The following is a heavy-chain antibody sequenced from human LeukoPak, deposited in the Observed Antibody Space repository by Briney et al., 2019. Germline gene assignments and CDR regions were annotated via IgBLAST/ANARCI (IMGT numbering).Heavy chain of an antibody. J-gene: IGHJ6*03. CDR2: ISPIFATT. CDR1: GGSFGSFA. V-gene: IGHV1-69*13. D-gene: IGHD1-14*01. CDR3: ARGPPLTYDHTPEGYYHYYMDV. Sequence: SVKVSCKTSGGSFGSFAFGWVRQAPGQGLDWMGGISPIFATTNYAQEFQGRVSITADESTSTVFMELNSLRSGDTAVYYCARGPPLTYDHTPEGYYHYYMDVWGKGTTVTVSS.